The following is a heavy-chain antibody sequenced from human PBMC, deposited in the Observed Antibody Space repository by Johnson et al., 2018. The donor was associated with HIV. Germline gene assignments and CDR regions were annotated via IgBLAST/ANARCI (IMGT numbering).Heavy chain of an antibody. J-gene: IGHJ3*02. Sequence: GQLVESGGGLVKPGGSLRLSCAASGFTVSSNYMSWVRQAPGKGLEWVSVIYSGGSTYYADSVKGRFTISRDNSKNTLYLQMNSLRAEDTAVYYCARGSGVLTGGDSDAFDIWGQGTMVTVSS. CDR1: GFTVSSNY. V-gene: IGHV3-53*01. D-gene: IGHD4-17*01. CDR3: ARGSGVLTGGDSDAFDI. CDR2: IYSGGST.